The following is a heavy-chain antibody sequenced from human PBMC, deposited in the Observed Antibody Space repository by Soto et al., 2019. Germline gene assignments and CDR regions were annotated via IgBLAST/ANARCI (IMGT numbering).Heavy chain of an antibody. CDR3: ARHYGDYYYGMEG. CDR1: GYSFTSYW. V-gene: IGHV5-51*01. Sequence: PGESLKISCKGSGYSFTSYWIGWVRQMPGKGLEWMGLIYPGDSDTRYSPSFQGPVNISADKSTSTASLPRSSLKASDTAMYYCARHYGDYYYGMEGWGQGTTVTVSS. D-gene: IGHD4-17*01. J-gene: IGHJ6*02. CDR2: IYPGDSDT.